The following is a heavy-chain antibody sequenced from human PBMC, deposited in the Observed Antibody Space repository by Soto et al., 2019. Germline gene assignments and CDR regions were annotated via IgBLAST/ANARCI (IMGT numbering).Heavy chain of an antibody. CDR1: GGTFSSYA. CDR3: ARGPIVLMVYAIPRFDP. J-gene: IGHJ5*02. V-gene: IGHV1-69*13. D-gene: IGHD2-8*01. Sequence: SVKVSCKASGGTFSSYAISWVRQAPGQGLEWMGGIIPIFGTANYAQKFQGRVTITADESTSTAYMELSSLRPEDTAVYYCARGPIVLMVYAIPRFDPWGQGTVVTVSS. CDR2: IIPIFGTA.